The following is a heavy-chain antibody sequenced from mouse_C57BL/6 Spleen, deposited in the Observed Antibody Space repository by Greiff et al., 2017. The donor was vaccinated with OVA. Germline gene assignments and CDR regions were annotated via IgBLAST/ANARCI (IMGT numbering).Heavy chain of an antibody. CDR3: ARSGSGSRPAWFAY. CDR1: GYTFTSYW. V-gene: IGHV1-55*01. CDR2: IYPGSGST. J-gene: IGHJ3*01. Sequence: QVQLQQPGAELVKPGASVKMSCKASGYTFTSYWITWVKQRPGQGLEWIGDIYPGSGSTNYNEKFKSKATLTVDKSSSTAYMQLSSLPPQVSAVYYFARSGSGSRPAWFAYWGQGTLVTVSA. D-gene: IGHD1-1*01.